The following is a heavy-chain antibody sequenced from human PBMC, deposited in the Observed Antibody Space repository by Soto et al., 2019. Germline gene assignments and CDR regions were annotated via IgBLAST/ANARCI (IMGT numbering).Heavy chain of an antibody. CDR2: IYYSGST. D-gene: IGHD2-2*01. Sequence: TLSLACTVSGGCISSGDYYWSWIRQPPGKGLEWIGYIYYSGSTYYNPSLKSRVTISVDTSKNQFSLKLSSVTAADTAVYYCARDRPDLVVVKAATRWGDYGMDVCGQRTTVTVSS. CDR1: GGCISSGDYY. CDR3: ARDRPDLVVVKAATRWGDYGMDV. V-gene: IGHV4-30-4*01. J-gene: IGHJ6*02.